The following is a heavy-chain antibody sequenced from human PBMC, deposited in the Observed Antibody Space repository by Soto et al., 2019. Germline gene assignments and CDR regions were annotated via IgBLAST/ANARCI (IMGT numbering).Heavy chain of an antibody. D-gene: IGHD6-13*01. V-gene: IGHV1-69*13. Sequence: GASVKVSCKASGGTFSSYAISWVRQAPGQGLEWMGGIIPIFGTANYAQKFQGRVTITADESTSTAYMELSSLRSEDTAVHYCARELTVSSSWHDNWFDPWGQGTLVTVSS. CDR3: ARELTVSSSWHDNWFDP. CDR2: IIPIFGTA. J-gene: IGHJ5*02. CDR1: GGTFSSYA.